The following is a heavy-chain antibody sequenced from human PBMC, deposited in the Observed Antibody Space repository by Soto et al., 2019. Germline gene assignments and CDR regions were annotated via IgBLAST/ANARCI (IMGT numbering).Heavy chain of an antibody. CDR2: IIPIFGTT. V-gene: IGHV1-69*01. CDR1: GGTFSSYA. CDR3: AIGWAVAGTRIDQYYYGMDI. D-gene: IGHD6-19*01. J-gene: IGHJ6*02. Sequence: QVQLVQSGADVKKPGSSVKVSCKASGGTFSSYAISWVRQAPGQGLEWMGGIIPIFGTTNYAQKFQGRVTITADESTSTAYMELSRLRSENTAVYYCAIGWAVAGTRIDQYYYGMDIWGQGTTVTVSS.